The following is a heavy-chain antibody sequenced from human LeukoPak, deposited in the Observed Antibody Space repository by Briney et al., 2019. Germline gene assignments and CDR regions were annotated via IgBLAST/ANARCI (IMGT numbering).Heavy chain of an antibody. D-gene: IGHD2-2*02. CDR1: GGSISSYY. J-gene: IGHJ6*02. Sequence: SETLSLTCTVSGGSISSYYWSWIRQPAGKGLEWIGRIYTSGSTNYNPSLKSQVTMSVDTSKNQFSLKLSSVTAADTAVYYCARHDHCSSTSCYTLDYYGMDVWGQGTTVTVSS. CDR2: IYTSGST. CDR3: ARHDHCSSTSCYTLDYYGMDV. V-gene: IGHV4-4*07.